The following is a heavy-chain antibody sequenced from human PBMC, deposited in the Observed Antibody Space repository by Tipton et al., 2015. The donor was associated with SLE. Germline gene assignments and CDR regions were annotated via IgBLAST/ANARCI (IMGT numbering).Heavy chain of an antibody. V-gene: IGHV4-61*02. CDR2: IYTSGST. CDR1: GGSISSSSYY. J-gene: IGHJ3*02. CDR3: ARPNRGGAFDI. Sequence: LRLSCTVSGGSISSSSYYWSWIRQPAGKGLEWIGRIYTSGSTNYNPPPTTRVTMTVDTSKNQFSLKLSSVTAADTAVYYCARPNRGGAFDIWGQGTMVTVSS. D-gene: IGHD2/OR15-2a*01.